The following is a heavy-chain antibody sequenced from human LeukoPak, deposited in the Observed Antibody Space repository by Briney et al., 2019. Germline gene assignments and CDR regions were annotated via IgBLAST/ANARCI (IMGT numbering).Heavy chain of an antibody. CDR2: ISYDGSNK. CDR3: AKDPLPYIVVVPAAKKSVDAFDI. CDR1: GFTFSSYA. J-gene: IGHJ3*02. Sequence: GGSLRLSCAASGFTFSSYAMHWVRQAPGKGLEWVAVISYDGSNKYYADSVKGRFTISRDNSKNTLYLQMNSLRAEDTAVYYCAKDPLPYIVVVPAAKKSVDAFDIWGQGTMVTVSS. D-gene: IGHD2-2*01. V-gene: IGHV3-30-3*01.